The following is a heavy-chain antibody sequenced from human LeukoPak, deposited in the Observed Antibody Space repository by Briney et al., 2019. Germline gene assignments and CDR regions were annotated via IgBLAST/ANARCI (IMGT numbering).Heavy chain of an antibody. D-gene: IGHD3-22*01. J-gene: IGHJ4*02. CDR3: ARDGNYYDSSGPADY. Sequence: PGGSLRLSCAASRFTFSRDWMHWVRQAPGKGLVWVSRINSDGISISYADSVKGRFTISRDNAKNTLYLQMSSLRAEDTAVYYCARDGNYYDSSGPADYWGQGTLVTVSS. CDR1: RFTFSRDW. V-gene: IGHV3-74*01. CDR2: INSDGISI.